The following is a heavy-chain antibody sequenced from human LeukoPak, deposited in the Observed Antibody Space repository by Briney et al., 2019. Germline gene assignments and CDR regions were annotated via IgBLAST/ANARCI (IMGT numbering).Heavy chain of an antibody. CDR2: IYSGGST. CDR1: GFTVSSNY. V-gene: IGHV3-53*04. Sequence: GGSLRLSCAASGFTVSSNYMSWVRPAPGKGLEWVSVIYSGGSTYYADSVKGRFTISRHNSKNTLYLQMNSLRAEDTAVYYCARRVDCTNGVCYTPGAFDIWGQGTMVTVSS. J-gene: IGHJ3*02. CDR3: ARRVDCTNGVCYTPGAFDI. D-gene: IGHD2-8*01.